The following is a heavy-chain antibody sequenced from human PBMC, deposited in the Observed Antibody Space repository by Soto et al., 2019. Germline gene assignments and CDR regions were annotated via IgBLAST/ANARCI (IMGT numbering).Heavy chain of an antibody. Sequence: ESGGGVVQPGRSLRLSCAASGFTFSSYAMHWVRQAPGKGLEWVAVISYDGSNKYYADSVKGRFTISRDNSKNTLYLQMNSQRAEDTAVYYCVRDGRASGANWFHPWGQGTLVTVSS. J-gene: IGHJ5*02. CDR3: VRDGRASGANWFHP. V-gene: IGHV3-30-3*01. CDR1: GFTFSSYA. D-gene: IGHD1-26*01. CDR2: ISYDGSNK.